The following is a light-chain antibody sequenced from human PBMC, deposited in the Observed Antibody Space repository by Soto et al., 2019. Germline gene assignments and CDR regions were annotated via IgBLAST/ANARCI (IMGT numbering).Light chain of an antibody. CDR2: DAS. V-gene: IGKV3-20*01. CDR1: QSLSSSY. Sequence: EIVLTQSPGTLSLSPGERATLSCRASQSLSSSYLAWYQQKPGQAPRLLTYDASSRATGIPDRFSGSGSGTDFTLTISRLEPEDFAVYYCQQYGSSPRTFGQGTKVEIK. CDR3: QQYGSSPRT. J-gene: IGKJ1*01.